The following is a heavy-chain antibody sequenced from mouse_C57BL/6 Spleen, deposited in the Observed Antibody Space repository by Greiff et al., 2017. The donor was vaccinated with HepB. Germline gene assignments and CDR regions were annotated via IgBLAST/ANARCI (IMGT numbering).Heavy chain of an antibody. D-gene: IGHD1-1*01. CDR3: ARYSYYGSSYAMDF. CDR1: GYTFTSYW. V-gene: IGHV1-69*01. CDR2: IEPSDSYN. J-gene: IGHJ4*01. Sequence: QVQLQQPGAELVMPGASVKLSCKASGYTFTSYWMHWVKQRPGQGLEWIGEIEPSDSYNNYNQKFKGKSTLTVDKSSSTAYMELSSMTSEDSAVYYCARYSYYGSSYAMDFWGQGTSVTVSS.